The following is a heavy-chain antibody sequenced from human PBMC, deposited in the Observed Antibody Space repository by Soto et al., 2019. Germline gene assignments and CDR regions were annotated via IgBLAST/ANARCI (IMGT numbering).Heavy chain of an antibody. J-gene: IGHJ5*02. CDR2: ISDSGSTI. CDR1: GFTFSDYY. D-gene: IGHD6-25*01. CDR3: ARGGSGWTRGGWLGP. Sequence: QMQLVQSGGGLVKPGGSLTLSCKASGFTFSDYYMIWVRQTPGKGLEWLSYISDSGSTIYYADSVRARFTIFRENAANSVYLQLDGLTDGDMAFYYCARGGSGWTRGGWLGPWGQGSLVTVSS. V-gene: IGHV3-11*01.